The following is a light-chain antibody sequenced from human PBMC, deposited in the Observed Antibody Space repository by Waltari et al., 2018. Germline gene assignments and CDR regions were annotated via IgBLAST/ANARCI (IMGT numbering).Light chain of an antibody. CDR3: SSYAGSNNWV. CDR1: SSDVGGYNS. CDR2: EVS. Sequence: QSALTQPPSASGSPGQSVTISCTGTSSDVGGYNSVSWYQQHPGKAPKLMIFEVSKRPSGVPDRFSGSKSGNTASLTVSGLQADDEAHYYCSSYAGSNNWVFGGGTKLTVL. J-gene: IGLJ3*02. V-gene: IGLV2-8*01.